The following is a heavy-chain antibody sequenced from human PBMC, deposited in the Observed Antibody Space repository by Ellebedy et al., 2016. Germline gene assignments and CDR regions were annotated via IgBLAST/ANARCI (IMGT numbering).Heavy chain of an antibody. D-gene: IGHD6-6*01. Sequence: ASVKVSCXASGYTFTSYGISWVRQAPGQGLEWMGIINPSGGSTSYAQKFQGRVTMTRDTSTSTVYMELSSLRSEDTAVYYCAKLSSIAARPYYYYYMDVWGKGTTVTVSS. CDR2: INPSGGST. CDR1: GYTFTSYG. J-gene: IGHJ6*03. V-gene: IGHV1-46*01. CDR3: AKLSSIAARPYYYYYMDV.